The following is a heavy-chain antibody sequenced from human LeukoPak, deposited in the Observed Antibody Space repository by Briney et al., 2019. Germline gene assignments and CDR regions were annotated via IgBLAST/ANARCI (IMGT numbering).Heavy chain of an antibody. Sequence: SETLSLTCAVSDDSFSSHYWTWIRQPPGKGLEWIGYISYIGSTNYNPTLKSRVTISIDTSRNQFSLRLSSVTAADTAVYYCARDLVTVTKGFDIWGQGTMVSVSS. CDR2: ISYIGST. CDR1: DDSFSSHY. J-gene: IGHJ3*02. V-gene: IGHV4-59*11. D-gene: IGHD4-17*01. CDR3: ARDLVTVTKGFDI.